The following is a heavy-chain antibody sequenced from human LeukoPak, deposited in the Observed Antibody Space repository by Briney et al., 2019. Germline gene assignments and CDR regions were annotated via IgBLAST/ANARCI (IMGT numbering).Heavy chain of an antibody. V-gene: IGHV4-61*02. J-gene: IGHJ6*03. Sequence: SETLSLTCTVSGGSISSRPYYWSWIRQPAGKGLEWIGRIYTSGSTNYNPSLKSRVTMSVDTSKNQFSLKLSSVTAADTAVYYCARGVGPFCGGDCTAYYMDVWGKGTTVTISS. CDR3: ARGVGPFCGGDCTAYYMDV. CDR2: IYTSGST. CDR1: GGSISSRPYY. D-gene: IGHD2-21*02.